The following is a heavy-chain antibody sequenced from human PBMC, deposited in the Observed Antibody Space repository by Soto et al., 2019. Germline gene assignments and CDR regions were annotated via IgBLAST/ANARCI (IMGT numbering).Heavy chain of an antibody. CDR3: AKGGRLIGPDY. V-gene: IGHV3-74*01. Sequence: GGSLRLSCAASGFTFSSYWMHWVRQAPGKGLVWVSRINSDGSSTSYADSVKGRFTISRDNAKNTLYLQMNSLRAEDTAVYYCAKGGRLIGPDYWGQGILVTVSS. D-gene: IGHD3-16*01. CDR1: GFTFSSYW. CDR2: INSDGSST. J-gene: IGHJ4*02.